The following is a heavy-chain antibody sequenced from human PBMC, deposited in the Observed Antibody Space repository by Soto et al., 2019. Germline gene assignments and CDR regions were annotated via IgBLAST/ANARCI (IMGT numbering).Heavy chain of an antibody. D-gene: IGHD3-3*01. CDR3: ARLVGVRSPPNWFDP. CDR2: ISGSGGST. J-gene: IGHJ5*02. V-gene: IGHV3-23*01. Sequence: PGGSLRLSCAASGFTFSSYAMSWVRQAPGKGLEWVSAISGSGGSTYYADSVKGRFTISADKSISTAYLQWSSLKASDTAMYYCARLVGVRSPPNWFDPWGQGTLVTVSS. CDR1: GFTFSSYA.